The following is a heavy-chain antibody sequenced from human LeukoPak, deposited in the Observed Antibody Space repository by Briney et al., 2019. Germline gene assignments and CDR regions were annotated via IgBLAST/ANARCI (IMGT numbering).Heavy chain of an antibody. CDR1: VFSFSSYG. CDR2: IKQDGREK. CDR3: ARDLEVGSYYYYYYYMDV. V-gene: IGHV3-7*01. Sequence: QAGGSLRLSCAPSVFSFSSYGMSWVRQAPGEGLEWVSNIKQDGREKYYVDSAKGRFTISRDNAKNSLYLQMNSLRAEDTAVYYCARDLEVGSYYYYYYYMDVWGKGTTVTVSS. D-gene: IGHD1-26*01. J-gene: IGHJ6*03.